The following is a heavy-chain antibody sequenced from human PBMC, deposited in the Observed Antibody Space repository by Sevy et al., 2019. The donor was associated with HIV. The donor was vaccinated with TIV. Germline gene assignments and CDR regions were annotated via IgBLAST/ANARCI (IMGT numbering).Heavy chain of an antibody. D-gene: IGHD4-17*01. CDR2: ISYDGSKK. Sequence: GESLKISCAASGFTFSIYAIHWVRQAPGKGLEWVAVISYDGSKKYYVDSVKGRFTISRDNSKNTLYLQMNSLRPKDTAVDYCARDLPSAVTNPFYYYGMDVWGQGTTVTVSS. CDR1: GFTFSIYA. V-gene: IGHV3-30*04. CDR3: ARDLPSAVTNPFYYYGMDV. J-gene: IGHJ6*02.